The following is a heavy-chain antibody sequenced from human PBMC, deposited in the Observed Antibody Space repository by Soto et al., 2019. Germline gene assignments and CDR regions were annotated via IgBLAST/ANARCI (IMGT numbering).Heavy chain of an antibody. D-gene: IGHD3-22*01. J-gene: IGHJ4*02. CDR3: ARYYYDSSGYYYLRIFDY. Sequence: SETLSLTCTVSGGSISSGGYYWSWIRQHPGKGLERIGYIYYSGSTYYNPSLKSRVTISVDTSKNQFSLKLSSVTAADTAVYYCARYYYDSSGYYYLRIFDYWGQGTLVTVSS. CDR1: GGSISSGGYY. CDR2: IYYSGST. V-gene: IGHV4-31*03.